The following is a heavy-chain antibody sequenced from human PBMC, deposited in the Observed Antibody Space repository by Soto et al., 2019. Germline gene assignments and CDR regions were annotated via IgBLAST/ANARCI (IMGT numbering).Heavy chain of an antibody. CDR3: ARGRNSGAAAAHFDY. J-gene: IGHJ4*02. V-gene: IGHV1-69*13. CDR2: IIPIFGTA. Sequence: SVKVSCKASGGTFSSYAISWVRQAPGQGLEWMGGIIPIFGTANYAQKFQGRVTITADESTSTAYMELSSLRSEDTAVYYCARGRNSGAAAAHFDYWGQGTLVTVSS. CDR1: GGTFSSYA. D-gene: IGHD6-13*01.